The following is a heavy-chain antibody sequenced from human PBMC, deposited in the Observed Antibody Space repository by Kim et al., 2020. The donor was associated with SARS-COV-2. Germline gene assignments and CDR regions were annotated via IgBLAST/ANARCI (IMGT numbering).Heavy chain of an antibody. J-gene: IGHJ4*02. CDR3: AKSGEQWLAWVYFDY. Sequence: DSVKGRFTISRDKSKNTLYLQMNSLRAEDTAVYYCAKSGEQWLAWVYFDYWGQGTLVTVSS. V-gene: IGHV3-30*02. D-gene: IGHD6-19*01.